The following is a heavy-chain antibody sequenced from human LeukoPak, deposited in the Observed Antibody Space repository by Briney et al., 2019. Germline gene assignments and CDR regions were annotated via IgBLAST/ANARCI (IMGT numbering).Heavy chain of an antibody. CDR1: GYSISSGYY. D-gene: IGHD3-22*01. CDR2: IYHSGST. J-gene: IGHJ1*01. CDR3: ARDTTTYYYDSSGYYETQYFQH. V-gene: IGHV4-38-2*02. Sequence: SETLSLTCTVSGYSISSGYYWGWIRQPPGKGLEWIGSIYHSGSTYYNPSLKSRVTISVDTSKNQFSLKLSSVTAADTAVYYCARDTTTYYYDSSGYYETQYFQHWGQGTLVTVSS.